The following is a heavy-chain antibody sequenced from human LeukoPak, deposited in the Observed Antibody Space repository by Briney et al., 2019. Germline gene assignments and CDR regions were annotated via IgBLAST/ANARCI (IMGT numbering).Heavy chain of an antibody. J-gene: IGHJ6*03. CDR1: GGSISSYY. V-gene: IGHV4-59*01. CDR2: IYYSGST. D-gene: IGHD3-3*01. CDR3: ARTIFGVVINYYYYYMDV. Sequence: PSETLSLTSAFCGGSISSYYWSWIRQPPGKGLEWIGYIYYSGSTNYNPSLKSRVTISEDTSKNQFSLKLSSVTAADTAVYYCARTIFGVVINYYYYYMDVWGKGTTVTVS.